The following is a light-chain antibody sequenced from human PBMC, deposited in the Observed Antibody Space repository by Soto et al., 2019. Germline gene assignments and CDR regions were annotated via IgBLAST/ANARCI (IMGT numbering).Light chain of an antibody. J-gene: IGLJ2*01. CDR2: EGT. Sequence: QSALTQPASVSGSPGQSITISCSGTTSDVGGYNLVSWYQQHTAKAPKLLIYEGTQRPSGVSSRFSGSKSGNTASLTISGLQAEDEADYYCAAWDGSHVVFGGGTKLTVL. V-gene: IGLV2-23*01. CDR1: TSDVGGYNL. CDR3: AAWDGSHVV.